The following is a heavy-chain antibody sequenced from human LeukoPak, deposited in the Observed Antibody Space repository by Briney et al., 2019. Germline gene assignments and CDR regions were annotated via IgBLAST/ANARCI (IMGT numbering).Heavy chain of an antibody. J-gene: IGHJ4*02. CDR2: INSDGSST. D-gene: IGHD3-10*01. Sequence: GSLRLSCAASGFTFSSYWMHWVRQAPGKGLVWVSRINSDGSSTSYADSVKGRFTISRDNAKNTLYLQMNSLRAEDTAVYYCASASGSYYSPFDYWGQGTLVTVSS. V-gene: IGHV3-74*01. CDR1: GFTFSSYW. CDR3: ASASGSYYSPFDY.